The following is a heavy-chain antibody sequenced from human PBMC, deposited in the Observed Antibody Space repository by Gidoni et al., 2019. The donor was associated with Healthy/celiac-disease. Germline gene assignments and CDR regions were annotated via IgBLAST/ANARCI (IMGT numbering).Heavy chain of an antibody. D-gene: IGHD3-10*01. V-gene: IGHV4-30-4*07. CDR1: GGSISSGGYS. Sequence: QVQLQESGPGLVKPSQTLSLTCAVSGGSISSGGYSWSWIRQPPGKGLEWIGYIYYSGSTYYNPSLKSRVTISVDTSKNQFSLKLSSVTAADTAVYYCARSPERGAFDIWGQGTMVTVSS. CDR3: ARSPERGAFDI. CDR2: IYYSGST. J-gene: IGHJ3*02.